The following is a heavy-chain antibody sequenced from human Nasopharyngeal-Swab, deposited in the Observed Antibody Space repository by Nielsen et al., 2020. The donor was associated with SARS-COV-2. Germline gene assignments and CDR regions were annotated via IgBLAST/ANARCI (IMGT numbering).Heavy chain of an antibody. CDR3: ARGSETHDYSNYVFNVYYYYMDV. CDR2: IIPIFGKA. D-gene: IGHD4-11*01. V-gene: IGHV1-69*13. Sequence: SVKVSCKASGGTFSSYAISWVRQAPGQGLEWMGGIIPIFGKANYAQKFQGRVTITADESTSTAYMELSSLRSEDTAVYYCARGSETHDYSNYVFNVYYYYMDVWGKGTTVTVSS. J-gene: IGHJ6*03. CDR1: GGTFSSYA.